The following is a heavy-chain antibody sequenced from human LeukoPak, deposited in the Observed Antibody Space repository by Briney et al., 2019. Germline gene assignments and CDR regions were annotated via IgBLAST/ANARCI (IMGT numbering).Heavy chain of an antibody. J-gene: IGHJ4*02. CDR2: FTTYNGNT. Sequence: ASVKVSCKTSGYTFTDFGINWVRQAPGQGLEWMGRFTTYNGNTNYAQKFQGRVTMTTDTSTTTAYLEVTSLRSDDTAVYYCARGLGSGSYWGQGTLDTVSS. V-gene: IGHV1-18*01. CDR3: ARGLGSGSY. CDR1: GYTFTDFG. D-gene: IGHD3-10*02.